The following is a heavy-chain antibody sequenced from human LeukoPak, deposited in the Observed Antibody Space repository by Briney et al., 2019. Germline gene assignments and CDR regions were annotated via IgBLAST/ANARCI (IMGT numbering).Heavy chain of an antibody. V-gene: IGHV5-51*01. J-gene: IGHJ4*02. CDR2: TYPGDSET. CDR3: ARLGYDI. CDR1: GSRFTSYW. D-gene: IGHD3-9*01. Sequence: GASLQIPSKGSGSRFTSYWISWGRRMPGKGVGWMESTYPGDSETTYSPSFQGQVTSSADKSISTAYLQWSSLKASETAMYYCARLGYDIWGQGTLVTVSS.